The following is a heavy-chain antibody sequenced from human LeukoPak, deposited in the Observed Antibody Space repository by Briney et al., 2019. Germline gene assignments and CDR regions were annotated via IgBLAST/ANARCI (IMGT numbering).Heavy chain of an antibody. CDR3: AGVLEWLLVDP. CDR2: IYHSGST. V-gene: IGHV4-30-2*01. Sequence: PSETLSLTCAVSGGSISSGGYSWSWIRQPPGKGLEWIGYIYHSGSTYYNPSLKSRVTISVDTSKNQFSLKLSSVTAADTAVYYCAGVLEWLLVDPWGQGTLVTVSS. D-gene: IGHD3-3*01. J-gene: IGHJ5*02. CDR1: GGSISSGGYS.